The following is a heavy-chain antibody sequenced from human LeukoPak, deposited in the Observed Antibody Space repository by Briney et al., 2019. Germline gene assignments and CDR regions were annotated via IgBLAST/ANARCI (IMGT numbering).Heavy chain of an antibody. CDR1: GFTFSSYW. J-gene: IGHJ4*02. Sequence: GGSLRLSCAASGFTFSSYWMSWVRQAPGKGLEWVANIKQDGSEKYYVDSVKGRFTISRDNAKNSLYLRMNSLRAEDTAVYYCARDRIRSGYSADYWGQGTLVTVSS. CDR2: IKQDGSEK. V-gene: IGHV3-7*01. CDR3: ARDRIRSGYSADY. D-gene: IGHD3-22*01.